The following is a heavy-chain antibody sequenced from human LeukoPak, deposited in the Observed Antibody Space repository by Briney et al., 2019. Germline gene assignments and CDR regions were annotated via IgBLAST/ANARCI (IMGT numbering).Heavy chain of an antibody. CDR3: ARVIGWSRFDP. V-gene: IGHV3-33*01. Sequence: GGSLRLSCAASGFTFSSYGMHWVCQAPGKGLEWVAVIWYDGSKQYYADSVKGRFTISRDNSKNTLHLQMNSLRAEDTAVFYCARVIGWSRFDPWGQGALVTVSS. CDR1: GFTFSSYG. J-gene: IGHJ5*02. D-gene: IGHD6-19*01. CDR2: IWYDGSKQ.